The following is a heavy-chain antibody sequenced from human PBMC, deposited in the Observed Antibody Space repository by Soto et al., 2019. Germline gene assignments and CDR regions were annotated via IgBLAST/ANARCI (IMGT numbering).Heavy chain of an antibody. D-gene: IGHD3-10*01. J-gene: IGHJ4*02. Sequence: GGSLRLSCAASGFPFSTYDMSWVRQAPGGGLEWVSFISGSDGSTHYADSVKGRFTISRDNSKNTLFLQMHSLTAEDTAVYYCSKGGHLDFWGQGGLVTVSS. V-gene: IGHV3-23*01. CDR2: ISGSDGST. CDR1: GFPFSTYD. CDR3: SKGGHLDF.